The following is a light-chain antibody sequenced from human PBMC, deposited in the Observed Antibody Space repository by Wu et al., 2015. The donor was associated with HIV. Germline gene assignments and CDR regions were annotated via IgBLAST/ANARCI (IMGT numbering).Light chain of an antibody. V-gene: IGKV3-20*01. J-gene: IGKJ3*01. CDR2: DTS. CDR3: QQYGSSPT. Sequence: EIVLTQSPGTLSLSPGERATLSCRASQSVTSTYLAWYQQKPGQAPRLLIYDTSSRATGIPDRFSGSGSGTDFTLTINRLEPEDFAVYYCQQYGSSPTFGPGTKVDVK. CDR1: QSVTSTY.